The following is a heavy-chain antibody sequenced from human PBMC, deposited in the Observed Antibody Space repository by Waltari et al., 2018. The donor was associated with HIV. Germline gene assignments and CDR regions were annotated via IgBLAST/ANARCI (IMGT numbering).Heavy chain of an antibody. J-gene: IGHJ3*02. Sequence: QLQLQESGPGLVKPSETLSLTCTVSGGSISSSSYYWGWIRQPPGKGLEWIGSIYYSGSTYYNPSLKSRVTISVDTSKNQFSLKLSSVTAADTAVYYCASTGGAYNWNDDAFDIWGQGTMVTVSS. CDR1: GGSISSSSYY. D-gene: IGHD1-20*01. V-gene: IGHV4-39*01. CDR3: ASTGGAYNWNDDAFDI. CDR2: IYYSGST.